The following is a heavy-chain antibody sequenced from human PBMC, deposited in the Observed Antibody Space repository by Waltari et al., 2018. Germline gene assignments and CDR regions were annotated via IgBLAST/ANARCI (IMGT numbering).Heavy chain of an antibody. CDR1: GFSVTNYA. J-gene: IGHJ6*02. CDR3: ARDQYGEIFYYAMNV. CDR2: LWYAGIKK. Sequence: QEKLVESGGGVVKCGRSLRLSCAASGFSVTNYAMHWVRQAPGKGLEWVAVLWYAGIKKYYADSVKGRFDISRDNSKNTLYLQMDSLRAEDTAVYFCARDQYGEIFYYAMNVWGQGTAVTVSS. V-gene: IGHV3-33*01. D-gene: IGHD2-21*01.